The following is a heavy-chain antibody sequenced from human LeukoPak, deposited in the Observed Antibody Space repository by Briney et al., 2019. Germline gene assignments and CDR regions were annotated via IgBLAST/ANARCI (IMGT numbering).Heavy chain of an antibody. D-gene: IGHD5-12*01. CDR2: IVSMFATS. CDR1: GYSLTEVS. Sequence: SVKVSCKVSGYSLTEVSMHWVRQAPGQGLEWMGGIVSMFATSNYAQKFRGRVTITADESTSTAYMELSSLRSEDTAVYYCASGTVATMDIWGQGTMVTVSS. V-gene: IGHV1-69*13. J-gene: IGHJ3*02. CDR3: ASGTVATMDI.